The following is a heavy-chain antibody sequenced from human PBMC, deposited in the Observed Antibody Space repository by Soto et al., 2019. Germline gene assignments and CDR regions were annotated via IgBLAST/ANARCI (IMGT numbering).Heavy chain of an antibody. CDR3: ARVGCSGGICSPVAYYYYMDV. Sequence: QVQLQESGPGLVKPSETLSLTCTVSGGSISSDYWSWIRQPPGKGLGWIGYIYYSGSTTYNPSLKSRITLSVDPSKNQFSLKLSSVTAADTAVYYCARVGCSGGICSPVAYYYYMDVWGKGTTVTVSS. J-gene: IGHJ6*03. D-gene: IGHD2-15*01. CDR2: IYYSGST. V-gene: IGHV4-59*01. CDR1: GGSISSDY.